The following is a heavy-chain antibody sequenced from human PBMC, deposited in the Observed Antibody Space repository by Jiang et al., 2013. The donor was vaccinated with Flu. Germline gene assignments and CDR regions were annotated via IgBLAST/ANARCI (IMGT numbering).Heavy chain of an antibody. Sequence: VQLLESGGGVVQPGRSLRLSCAASGFTFSSYGMHWVRQAPGKGLEWVAVISYDGSNKYYADSVKGRFTISRDNSKNTLYLQMNSLRAEDTAVYYCAKDSSYYYGSGSYRHGMDVSGPRDHGHRLL. CDR2: ISYDGSNK. J-gene: IGHJ6*02. CDR1: GFTFSSYG. CDR3: AKDSSYYYGSGSYRHGMDV. D-gene: IGHD3-10*01. V-gene: IGHV3-30*18.